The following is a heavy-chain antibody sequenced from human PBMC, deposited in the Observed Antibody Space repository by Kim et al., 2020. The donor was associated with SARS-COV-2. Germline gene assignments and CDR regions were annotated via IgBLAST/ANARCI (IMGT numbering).Heavy chain of an antibody. D-gene: IGHD6-6*01. J-gene: IGHJ6*02. Sequence: LSLTCAASGFTFSSYAMSWVRQAPGKGLEWVSVISGSGDSTYYADSVKGRFTISRDNSKNTLYLQMNSLRADDAAVYYCAKSIHSGSPRPHVWGQGTTVTFSS. V-gene: IGHV3-23*01. CDR3: AKSIHSGSPRPHV. CDR2: ISGSGDST. CDR1: GFTFSSYA.